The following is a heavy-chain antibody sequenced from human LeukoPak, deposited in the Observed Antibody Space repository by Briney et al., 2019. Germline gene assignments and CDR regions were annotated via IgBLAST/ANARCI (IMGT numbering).Heavy chain of an antibody. J-gene: IGHJ4*02. CDR1: GFTVSSNY. CDR3: AGDRNSVWYSPLDY. V-gene: IGHV3-53*01. CDR2: IYSGGST. D-gene: IGHD6-19*01. Sequence: PGRSLRLSCAASGFTVSSNYMRSVSRAPGKWLEWGSVIYSGGSTYYADSVKGRFTISRDNSRNTLYMQMDSLRAEDTAIYYRAGDRNSVWYSPLDYWGQGTQVTVSP.